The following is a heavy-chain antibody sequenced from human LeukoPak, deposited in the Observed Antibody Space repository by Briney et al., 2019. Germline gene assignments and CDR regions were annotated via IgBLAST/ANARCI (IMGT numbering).Heavy chain of an antibody. CDR3: ARHTCIKSVAPFDY. CDR1: VGSITNYY. Sequence: SETLSLTCTVSVGSITNYYWSWIRQPPGKGLEWIGYIYHSGGTNYNPSLESRVTLSIDTSKSQFSLKLTSVTAEDTAVYYCARHTCIKSVAPFDYWGQGTLVTVSS. V-gene: IGHV4-59*01. J-gene: IGHJ4*02. CDR2: IYHSGGT. D-gene: IGHD4-23*01.